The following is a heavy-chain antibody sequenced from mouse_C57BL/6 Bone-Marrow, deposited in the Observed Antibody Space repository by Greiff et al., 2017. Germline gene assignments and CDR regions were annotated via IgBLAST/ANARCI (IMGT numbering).Heavy chain of an antibody. V-gene: IGHV1-26*01. Sequence: VQLQQSGAELVRPGASVKISCKASGYTFTDYYMNWVKQSHGKSLEWIGDINPNNGGTSYNQKFKGKATLTVDKSSSTAYMELRSLTSEDSAVYYCARCHYYAMDYWGQGTSVTVSS. J-gene: IGHJ4*01. CDR1: GYTFTDYY. CDR2: INPNNGGT. CDR3: ARCHYYAMDY.